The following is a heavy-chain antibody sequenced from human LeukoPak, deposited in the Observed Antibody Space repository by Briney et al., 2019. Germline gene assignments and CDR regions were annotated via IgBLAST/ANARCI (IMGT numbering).Heavy chain of an antibody. CDR2: LLYDGSTK. V-gene: IGHV3-30*04. Sequence: GRSLRLSCAASGFTFSSYSMHWVRQAPGKGLEWVAVLLYDGSTKYYADSVKGRFTISSDNFKNTLYLQMNSLRPEDTALYYCARDYVSDYWGQGTLVTVSS. J-gene: IGHJ4*02. CDR1: GFTFSSYS. D-gene: IGHD3-16*01. CDR3: ARDYVSDY.